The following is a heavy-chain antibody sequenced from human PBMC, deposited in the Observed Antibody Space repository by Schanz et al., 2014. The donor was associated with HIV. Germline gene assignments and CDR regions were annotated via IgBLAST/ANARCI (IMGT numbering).Heavy chain of an antibody. CDR3: AKDRNQYDSRYIGKGNYYYYYGMDV. CDR2: ISYDGRNK. D-gene: IGHD3-22*01. Sequence: QVQLVESGGGVVQPGRSLRLSCAASGFTFNSYGMHWVRQAPGKGLEWVSVISYDGRNKLYADSVKGRFTISRDNSKNTMYLQAKSLRPEDTAVYYCAKDRNQYDSRYIGKGNYYYYYGMDVWGQGTTVAVSS. CDR1: GFTFNSYG. J-gene: IGHJ6*02. V-gene: IGHV3-30*18.